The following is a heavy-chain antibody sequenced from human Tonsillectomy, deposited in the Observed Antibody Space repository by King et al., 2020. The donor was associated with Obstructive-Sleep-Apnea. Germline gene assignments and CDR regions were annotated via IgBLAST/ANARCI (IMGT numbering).Heavy chain of an antibody. CDR2: IRSSSFAI. Sequence: VQLVESGGGLVQPGGSLRLSWSASGFTFSSYNINLVRQAPGKGLEWVSYIRSSSFAIYYADSVKGRFTISRDNAKNSLYLHMNSLRVEDTAVYYCARGGGGFDYWGQGTLVTVSS. J-gene: IGHJ4*02. CDR3: ARGGGGFDY. V-gene: IGHV3-48*04. CDR1: GFTFSSYN. D-gene: IGHD2-15*01.